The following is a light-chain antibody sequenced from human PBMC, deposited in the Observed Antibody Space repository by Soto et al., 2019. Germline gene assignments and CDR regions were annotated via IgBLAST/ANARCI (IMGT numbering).Light chain of an antibody. CDR3: QQLSHYPYT. V-gene: IGKV1-9*01. J-gene: IGKJ2*01. Sequence: DIQLTQSPSFLSASVEDRVTISCRASYDISSSLAWYQQEPGKPPKLLIYDSSTFQTGVPSRFTGSGSGRKFTLTISGLQFGDFATYFCQQLSHYPYTFGQGNKLEI. CDR2: DSS. CDR1: YDISSS.